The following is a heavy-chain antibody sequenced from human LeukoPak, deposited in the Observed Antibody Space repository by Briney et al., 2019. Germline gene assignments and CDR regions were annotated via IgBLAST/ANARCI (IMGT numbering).Heavy chain of an antibody. CDR1: GGSISSYY. D-gene: IGHD2-2*01. Sequence: SETLSLTCTVSGGSISSYYWSWIRQPPGKGLEWIGYIYYSGSTNYNPSLKSRDTISVDTSKNQFSLKLSSVTAADTAVYYCARVGWRSTYWFDPWGQGTLVTVSS. CDR3: ARVGWRSTYWFDP. V-gene: IGHV4-59*01. J-gene: IGHJ5*02. CDR2: IYYSGST.